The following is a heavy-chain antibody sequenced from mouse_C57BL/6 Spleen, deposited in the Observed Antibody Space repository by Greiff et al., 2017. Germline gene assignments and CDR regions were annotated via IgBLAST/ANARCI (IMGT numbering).Heavy chain of an antibody. J-gene: IGHJ2*01. CDR2: IYPGDGDT. V-gene: IGHV1-82*01. D-gene: IGHD4-1*01. CDR3: ARGWEGDY. Sequence: VQLQQSGPELVKPGASVKISCKASGYAFSSSWMNWVKQRPGKGLEWIGRIYPGDGDTNYNGKFKGKATLTADKSSSPAYMQLSSLTSEDSAVYFCARGWEGDYWGQGTTLTVSS. CDR1: GYAFSSSW.